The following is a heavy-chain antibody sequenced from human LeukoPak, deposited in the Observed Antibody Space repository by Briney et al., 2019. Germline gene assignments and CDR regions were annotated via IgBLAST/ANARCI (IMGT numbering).Heavy chain of an antibody. CDR2: IYYSGST. V-gene: IGHV4-59*01. Sequence: KSSETLSLTCTVSGGSISSYYWSWIRQPPGKGLEWIGYIYYSGSTNYNPSFKSRVTISVDTSKNQFSLKLSSVTAADTAVYYCARVDPDSSSTLEVFDYWGQGTLVTVSS. D-gene: IGHD6-6*01. CDR1: GGSISSYY. J-gene: IGHJ4*02. CDR3: ARVDPDSSSTLEVFDY.